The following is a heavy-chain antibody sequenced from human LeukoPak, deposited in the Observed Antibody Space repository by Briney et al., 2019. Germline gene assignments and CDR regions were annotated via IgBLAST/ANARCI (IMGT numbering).Heavy chain of an antibody. CDR1: GGSISSSNW. D-gene: IGHD2-15*01. CDR3: ARGGVVAARGYYFDY. V-gene: IGHV4-4*02. J-gene: IGHJ4*02. CDR2: IYHSGST. Sequence: PSETLSLTCAVSGGSISSSNWWSWVRQPPGKGLEWIGEIYHSGSTNYNPSLKSRVTISVDTSKNQFSLKLSSLTAADTAVYYCARGGVVAARGYYFDYWGQGTLVTVSS.